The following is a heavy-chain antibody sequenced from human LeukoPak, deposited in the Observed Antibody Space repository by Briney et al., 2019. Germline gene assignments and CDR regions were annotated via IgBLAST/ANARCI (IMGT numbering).Heavy chain of an antibody. D-gene: IGHD3-16*01. CDR1: GFTFSIYA. J-gene: IGHJ3*02. Sequence: GGSLRLSCSASGFTFSIYAMHWVRQAPGKGLEYLSGINNNGGTTNYADSVKGRFTISRDSFKNTLYLQMSSLRPEDTAVYYCVKTMVTFGGIIRADAFDIWGQGTMVTVSS. CDR3: VKTMVTFGGIIRADAFDI. CDR2: INNNGGTT. V-gene: IGHV3-64D*06.